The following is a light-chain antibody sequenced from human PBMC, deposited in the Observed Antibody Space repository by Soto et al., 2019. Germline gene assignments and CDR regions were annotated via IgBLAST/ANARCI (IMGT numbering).Light chain of an antibody. CDR1: SSDNGGYNY. V-gene: IGLV2-14*01. Sequence: QSALTQPASVSGAPGQSITISLTGTSSDNGGYNYVSWYQQHPGKAPKLMIYDVSNRPSGVSNRFSGSKSGNTASLTISWLQAEDEADYYCSSYTSSSTYVFGTGTKVTVL. CDR3: SSYTSSSTYV. J-gene: IGLJ1*01. CDR2: DVS.